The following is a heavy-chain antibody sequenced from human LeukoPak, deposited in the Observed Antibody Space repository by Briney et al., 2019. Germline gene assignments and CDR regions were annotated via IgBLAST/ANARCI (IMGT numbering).Heavy chain of an antibody. D-gene: IGHD3-22*01. CDR2: ISSSSSYT. CDR3: ARGYYDSSDYYPIVY. V-gene: IGHV3-11*06. CDR1: GFTFSDYY. J-gene: IGHJ4*02. Sequence: GGSLRLSCAASGFTFSDYYMSWIRQAPGKGLEWVSYISSSSSYTNYADSVKGRFTISRDNAKNSLYLQMNSLRAEDTAVYYCARGYYDSSDYYPIVYWGQGTLVTVSS.